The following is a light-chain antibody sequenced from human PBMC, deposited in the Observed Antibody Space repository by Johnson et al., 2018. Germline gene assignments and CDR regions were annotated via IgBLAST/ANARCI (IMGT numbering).Light chain of an antibody. Sequence: QSVLTQPPSVSAAPAQKVTISCSGSSSNIGNNYVSWYQQLPGTAPKLLIYENNKRPSGIPYRFSGSKSGTSATLGITGLQTGDEADYYCGTWDSSLSAGNVFGTGTKVTVL. CDR3: GTWDSSLSAGNV. V-gene: IGLV1-51*02. CDR1: SSNIGNNY. J-gene: IGLJ1*01. CDR2: ENN.